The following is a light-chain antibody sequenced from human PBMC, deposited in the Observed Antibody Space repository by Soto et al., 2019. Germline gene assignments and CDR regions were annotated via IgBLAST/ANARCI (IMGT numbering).Light chain of an antibody. V-gene: IGKV3-20*01. Sequence: EIVLTQSPGTLSLSPGERGTLSCRASQRFGSSNLTWYQQKPGQAPSLLIYSTSSRATGIPDRFSGSGSGTDFTLTISRLEPEDFAVYYCQQYGNSPWTFGQGTKVDIK. CDR3: QQYGNSPWT. CDR1: QRFGSSN. J-gene: IGKJ1*01. CDR2: STS.